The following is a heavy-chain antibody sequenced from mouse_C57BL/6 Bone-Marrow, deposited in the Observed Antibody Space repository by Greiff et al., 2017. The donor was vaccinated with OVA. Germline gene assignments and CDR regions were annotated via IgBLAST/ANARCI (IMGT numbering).Heavy chain of an antibody. D-gene: IGHD1-1*01. J-gene: IGHJ3*01. Sequence: VQLQQSGTVLARPGASVKMSCKTSGYTFTSYWMHWVKQRPGQGLEWIGAIYPGNSDTSYNQKFKGKAKLTAVTSASTAYMERSSLTNEDSAVYYCTREGYYYGSSYEAYWGQGTLVTVSA. V-gene: IGHV1-5*01. CDR1: GYTFTSYW. CDR2: IYPGNSDT. CDR3: TREGYYYGSSYEAY.